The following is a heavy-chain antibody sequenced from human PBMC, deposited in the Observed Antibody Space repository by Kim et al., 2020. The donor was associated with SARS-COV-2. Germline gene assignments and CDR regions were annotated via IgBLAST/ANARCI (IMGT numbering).Heavy chain of an antibody. J-gene: IGHJ4*02. Sequence: SETLSLTCTVSGGSISSSSYYWGWIRQPPGKGLEWIGSIYYSGSTYYNPSLKSRVTISVDTSKNQFSLKLSSVTAADTAVYYCARREVGFGDSVPSSGWYWKGYVGIDYWGQGTLVSVSS. CDR2: IYYSGST. CDR3: ARREVGFGDSVPSSGWYWKGYVGIDY. V-gene: IGHV4-39*01. D-gene: IGHD6-19*01. CDR1: GGSISSSSYY.